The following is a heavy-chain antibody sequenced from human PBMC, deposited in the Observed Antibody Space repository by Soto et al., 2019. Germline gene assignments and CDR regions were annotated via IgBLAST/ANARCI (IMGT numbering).Heavy chain of an antibody. J-gene: IGHJ4*02. CDR1: GGSISTYY. Sequence: PSETLSSPGTVSGGSISTYYWSWIRQPPGKGLEWIGYIYYTGSTNCNPSLKSRVTISVDTSRNQFSLKLTSVTAADTAVYYCARDARFGYDILPGYFDYWGQGILVTVSS. CDR2: IYYTGST. D-gene: IGHD3-9*01. CDR3: ARDARFGYDILPGYFDY. V-gene: IGHV4-59*01.